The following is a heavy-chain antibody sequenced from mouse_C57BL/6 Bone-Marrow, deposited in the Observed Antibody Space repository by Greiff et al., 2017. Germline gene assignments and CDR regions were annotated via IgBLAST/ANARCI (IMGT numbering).Heavy chain of an antibody. CDR1: GYTFTSYW. J-gene: IGHJ4*01. CDR3: ALWYFYAMDY. V-gene: IGHV1-61*01. D-gene: IGHD1-1*02. CDR2: IYPSDSET. Sequence: QVQLKQPGAELVRPGSSVKLSCKASGYTFTSYWMDWVKQRPGQGLEWIGNIYPSDSETHYNQKFKDKATLTVDKSTSTAYMQLSSLTSEYSAVYYGALWYFYAMDYWGQGTSVTVSS.